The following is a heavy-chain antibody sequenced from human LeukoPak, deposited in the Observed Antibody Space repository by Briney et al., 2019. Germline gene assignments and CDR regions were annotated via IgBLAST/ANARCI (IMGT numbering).Heavy chain of an antibody. CDR2: INHRGST. V-gene: IGHV4-34*08. Sequence: SETLSLTCGVSGWTFSGYYLSWIRQPPGKGLEWIGEINHRGSTNYNPSLKSRVTISIDTPKNQFSLKLNSVTAADTAIYYCVRWQYCGGNCFFSAFDIWGQGKMVTVSS. D-gene: IGHD2-21*01. CDR1: GWTFSGYY. CDR3: VRWQYCGGNCFFSAFDI. J-gene: IGHJ3*02.